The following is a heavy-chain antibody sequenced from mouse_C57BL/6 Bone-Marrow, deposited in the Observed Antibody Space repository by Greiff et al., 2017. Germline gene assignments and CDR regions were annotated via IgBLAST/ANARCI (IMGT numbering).Heavy chain of an antibody. D-gene: IGHD2-5*01. Sequence: LQQSGGGLVKPGGSLKLSCAASGFTFSSYTMSWVRQTPEKRLEWVATISGGGGNTYYPDSVKGRFTISRDNAKNTLYLQMSSLRSEDTALYYCARHSAYYSNYGFAYWGQGTLVTVSA. J-gene: IGHJ3*01. CDR3: ARHSAYYSNYGFAY. CDR2: ISGGGGNT. V-gene: IGHV5-9*01. CDR1: GFTFSSYT.